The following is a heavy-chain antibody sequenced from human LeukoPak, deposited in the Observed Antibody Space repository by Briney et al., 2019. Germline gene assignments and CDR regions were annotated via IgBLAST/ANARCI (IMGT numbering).Heavy chain of an antibody. J-gene: IGHJ2*01. V-gene: IGHV3-43*01. D-gene: IGHD2-21*01. CDR3: ARETHISWYFDL. CDR1: GFTFDDYT. CDR2: ISWDGDTT. Sequence: PGGSLRLSCAASGFTFDDYTMHWVRQTPGKGLEWVSGISWDGDTTYYADSVKGRFTISRDNSKNTLYLQMNSLRAEDTAVYYCARETHISWYFDLWGRGTLVTVSS.